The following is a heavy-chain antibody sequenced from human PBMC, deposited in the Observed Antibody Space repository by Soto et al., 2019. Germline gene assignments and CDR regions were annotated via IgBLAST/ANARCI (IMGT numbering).Heavy chain of an antibody. Sequence: QLQLQESGPGLVKPSETLSLTCTVSGGSISSSSYYWGWIRQPPGKGLEWIGSIYYSGSTYYNPSLKSRVTISVDTSKNQFSLKLSSVTAADTAVYYCARGGVGATQGYFDYWGQGTLVTVSS. CDR2: IYYSGST. CDR3: ARGGVGATQGYFDY. CDR1: GGSISSSSYY. D-gene: IGHD1-26*01. V-gene: IGHV4-39*01. J-gene: IGHJ4*02.